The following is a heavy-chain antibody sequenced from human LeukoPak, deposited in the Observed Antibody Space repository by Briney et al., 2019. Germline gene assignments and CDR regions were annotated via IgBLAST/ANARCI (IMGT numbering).Heavy chain of an antibody. D-gene: IGHD3-22*01. CDR2: IRYDESNK. V-gene: IGHV3-30*02. CDR3: AKADYYDSSGPPFDI. J-gene: IGHJ3*02. CDR1: GFTFSSYG. Sequence: GGSLRLSCAASGFTFSSYGMHWVRQARGKGLEWVAFIRYDESNKYYADSVKGRFTISRDNSKNTLYLQMNSLRAEDTAVYYCAKADYYDSSGPPFDIWGQGTMVTVSS.